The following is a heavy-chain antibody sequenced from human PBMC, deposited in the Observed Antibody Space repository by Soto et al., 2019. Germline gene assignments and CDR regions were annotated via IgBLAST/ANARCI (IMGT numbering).Heavy chain of an antibody. V-gene: IGHV1-24*01. CDR3: AGTAEGPADYYDSRDFDY. CDR1: GYTLTELS. D-gene: IGHD3-22*01. Sequence: ASVKVSCKVSGYTLTELSMHWVRQAPGKGLEWMGGFDPEDGETIYAQKFQGRVTMTEDTSTDTAYMELSSLRSEDTAVYYCAGTAEGPADYYDSRDFDYWGQGTLVTVSS. J-gene: IGHJ4*02. CDR2: FDPEDGET.